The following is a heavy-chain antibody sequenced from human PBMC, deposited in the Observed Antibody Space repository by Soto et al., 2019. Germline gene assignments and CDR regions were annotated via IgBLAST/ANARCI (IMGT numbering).Heavy chain of an antibody. CDR3: ARVRKYYYAMDV. J-gene: IGHJ6*02. CDR1: GGSFSGYY. Sequence: SETLSLTCAVYGGSFSGYYWSWIRQPPGKGLEWIGEINHSGSTNYNPSLKSRVTISVDTSKNQFSLKLSSVTAADTAVYYCARVRKYYYAMDVWGQGTTVTVSS. CDR2: INHSGST. V-gene: IGHV4-34*01.